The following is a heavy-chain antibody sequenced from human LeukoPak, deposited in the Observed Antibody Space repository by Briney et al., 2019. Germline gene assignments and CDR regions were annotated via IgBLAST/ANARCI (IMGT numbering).Heavy chain of an antibody. V-gene: IGHV6-1*01. Sequence: SQTLSLTCAISGDSVSSNSAAWNWIRQSPSRGLEWLGRTYYRSKWYNDYAVSVKSRITINPDASKNQFSLQLNSVTPEDTAVYYCAREITNLGVDTTFDYWGQGTLVTVSS. CDR3: AREITNLGVDTTFDY. D-gene: IGHD3-3*01. CDR1: GDSVSSNSAA. J-gene: IGHJ4*02. CDR2: TYYRSKWYN.